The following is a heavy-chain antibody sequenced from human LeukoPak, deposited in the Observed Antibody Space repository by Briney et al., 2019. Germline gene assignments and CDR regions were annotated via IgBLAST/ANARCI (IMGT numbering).Heavy chain of an antibody. Sequence: SETLSLTCAVYGGSFSGYYWSWIRQPPGKGLEWIGEINHSGSTNYNPSLKSRVTISVDTSKNQFSLKLSSVTAAGTAVYYCARERRVRYFDYWGQGTLVTVSS. J-gene: IGHJ4*02. V-gene: IGHV4-34*01. CDR3: ARERRVRYFDY. CDR2: INHSGST. CDR1: GGSFSGYY.